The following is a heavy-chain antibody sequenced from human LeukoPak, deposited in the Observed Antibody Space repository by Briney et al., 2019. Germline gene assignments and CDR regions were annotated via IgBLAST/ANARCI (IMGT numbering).Heavy chain of an antibody. J-gene: IGHJ4*02. CDR1: GGSFSGYY. V-gene: IGHV4-34*01. CDR3: AREPRVNMVRGVIAYFGY. CDR2: INHSGST. D-gene: IGHD3-10*01. Sequence: PSETLSLTCTVYGGSFSGYYWSWIRQPPGKGLEWIGEINHSGSTNYNPSLKSRVTISVDTSKNQFSLKLSSVTAADTAVYYCAREPRVNMVRGVIAYFGYWGQGTLVTVSS.